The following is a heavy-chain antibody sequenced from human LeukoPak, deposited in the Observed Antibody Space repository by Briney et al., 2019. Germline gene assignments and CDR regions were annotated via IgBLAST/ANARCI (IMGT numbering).Heavy chain of an antibody. J-gene: IGHJ4*02. CDR3: ATAEDSNSWSLYFDS. Sequence: SETLSLTWTVSGASFNSGKYHWGWIRQPPGKGLEWIGTVANTGSTYYSPSLENRVSISVHTSEKQFSLKLTSLTAADTALYYCATAEDSNSWSLYFDSWGRGTLVTVSS. D-gene: IGHD6-13*01. CDR1: GASFNSGKYH. V-gene: IGHV4-39*01. CDR2: VANTGST.